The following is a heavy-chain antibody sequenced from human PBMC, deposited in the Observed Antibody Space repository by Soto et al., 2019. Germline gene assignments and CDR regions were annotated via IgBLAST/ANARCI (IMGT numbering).Heavy chain of an antibody. D-gene: IGHD1-1*01. CDR3: ARDLLEQPD. Sequence: EVQLVESGGGLVKPGGSLRLSCAASGFTCSGYSMNWVRQAPGKGLEWVSSISSSSSYIYYADSVKGRFTISRDNAKNSLYLQMNSLRAEDTAVYYCARDLLEQPDWGQGTLVTVSS. J-gene: IGHJ4*02. CDR2: ISSSSSYI. V-gene: IGHV3-21*01. CDR1: GFTCSGYS.